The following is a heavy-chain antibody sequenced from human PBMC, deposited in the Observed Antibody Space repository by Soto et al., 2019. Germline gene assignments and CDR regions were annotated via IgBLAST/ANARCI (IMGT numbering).Heavy chain of an antibody. J-gene: IGHJ6*03. V-gene: IGHV6-1*01. Sequence: SETLSLTCDISGDSVSSKSAGWNWIRQTPSKGIEWLGRTYYKSKWYYTYAASVKSRITVSPDTSKNQFSLQLTSVTPEDTAVYYCARGSWDDVSGHYYMDVWDKGTTVTVSS. CDR2: TYYKSKWYY. CDR3: ARGSWDDVSGHYYMDV. D-gene: IGHD1-1*01. CDR1: GDSVSSKSAG.